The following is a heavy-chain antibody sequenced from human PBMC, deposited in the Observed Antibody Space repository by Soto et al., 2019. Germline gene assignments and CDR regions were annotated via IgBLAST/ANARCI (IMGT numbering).Heavy chain of an antibody. J-gene: IGHJ4*02. D-gene: IGHD3-16*01. CDR3: ARDMQGWGGY. Sequence: QVQLVQSGAEVKKPGASVKVSCKASGYTLTDYYLHWVRQAPGQGLEWMGWINPKSGDTNYAQKFQDRVTMTRDTSTSTAYMELSRRTFDDTAVYYCARDMQGWGGYWGQGTLVTVSS. CDR2: INPKSGDT. V-gene: IGHV1-2*02. CDR1: GYTLTDYY.